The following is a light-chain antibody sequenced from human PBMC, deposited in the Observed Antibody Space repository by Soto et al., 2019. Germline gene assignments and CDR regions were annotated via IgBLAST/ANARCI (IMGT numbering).Light chain of an antibody. Sequence: ETVMTQSPATLSVSPGERATLSCRASQSVYNNLAWYQHKPGQAPRLLIYGASIRATGIPARFSGSGSGTDFTLTISSLQSEDSAVYYCPQYDYWPRTFGQGTNVEIK. CDR3: PQYDYWPRT. J-gene: IGKJ1*01. CDR2: GAS. CDR1: QSVYNN. V-gene: IGKV3-15*01.